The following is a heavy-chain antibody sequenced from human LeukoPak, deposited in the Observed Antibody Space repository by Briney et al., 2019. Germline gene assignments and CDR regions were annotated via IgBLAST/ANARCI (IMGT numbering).Heavy chain of an antibody. CDR3: AKDYYDSSGPWTYYYYYGMDV. CDR2: ISGSGGST. CDR1: GFTFSSYA. D-gene: IGHD3-22*01. V-gene: IGHV3-23*01. Sequence: GGSLRLSCAASGFTFSSYAMSWVRQAPGKGLEWVSAISGSGGSTYYADSVKGRFTISSDNSKNTLYLQMNSLRAEDTAVYYCAKDYYDSSGPWTYYYYYGMDVWGQGTTVTVSS. J-gene: IGHJ6*02.